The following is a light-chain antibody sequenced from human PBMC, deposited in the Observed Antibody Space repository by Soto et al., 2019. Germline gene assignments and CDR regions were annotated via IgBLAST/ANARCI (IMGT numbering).Light chain of an antibody. CDR1: QSVSNNY. V-gene: IGKV3-20*01. CDR3: QQYGSSGT. Sequence: SVLTQSPGTLSLSPGERATLSCLAAQSVSNNYLAWYQQKPGQAPRLLIYGASNRATGIPDRFSGSGSGTDFTLTISRLEPEDFAVYYCQQYGSSGTFGQGIKVDIK. CDR2: GAS. J-gene: IGKJ1*01.